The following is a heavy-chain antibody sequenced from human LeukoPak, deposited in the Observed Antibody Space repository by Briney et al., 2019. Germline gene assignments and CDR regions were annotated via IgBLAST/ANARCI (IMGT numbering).Heavy chain of an antibody. D-gene: IGHD6-19*01. J-gene: IGHJ4*02. V-gene: IGHV4-59*08. CDR1: EGAISGYY. CDR2: IHYTGTI. CDR3: AVLADHGWPDY. Sequence: SETLSLTCTVSEGAISGYYWTWIRQPPGKGLEWIAYIHYTGTIRYNPSVQSRVTISLDTSKNQFSLRLTSVTAADTAVYYCAVLADHGWPDYWGQGTLVTVSS.